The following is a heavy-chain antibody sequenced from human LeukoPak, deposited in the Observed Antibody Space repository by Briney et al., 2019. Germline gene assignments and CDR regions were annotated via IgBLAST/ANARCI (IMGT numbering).Heavy chain of an antibody. CDR3: ARDCSTASCYPY. CDR1: GFTFSSYY. J-gene: IGHJ4*02. Sequence: PGGSLRLSCAASGFTFSSYYMNWVRQAPGKGLEWVSSISSSSSYIYYADSVKGRFTISRDNAENSLYLQMNSLRTEDTAVYYCARDCSTASCYPYWGQGTLVTVSS. V-gene: IGHV3-21*01. CDR2: ISSSSSYI. D-gene: IGHD2-2*01.